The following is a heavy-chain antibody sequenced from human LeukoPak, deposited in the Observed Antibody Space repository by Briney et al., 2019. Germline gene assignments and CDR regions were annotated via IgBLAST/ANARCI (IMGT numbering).Heavy chain of an antibody. J-gene: IGHJ4*02. CDR1: GYTFTSYD. CDR2: MSPNSGNT. Sequence: ASVKVSCKASGYTFTSYDINWVRQATGQGLEWMGWMSPNSGNTGYAQKFQGRVTMTRNTSISTAYMELSSLRSEDTAVYYCARDNDSRDPPHFDYWGQGTLVTVSS. CDR3: ARDNDSRDPPHFDY. V-gene: IGHV1-8*01. D-gene: IGHD3-16*01.